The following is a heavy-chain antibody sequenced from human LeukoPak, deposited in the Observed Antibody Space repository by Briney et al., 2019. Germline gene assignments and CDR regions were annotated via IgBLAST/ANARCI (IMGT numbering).Heavy chain of an antibody. CDR3: ARDPSSSWYGYYYYYMDV. CDR2: ISSSSSYI. D-gene: IGHD6-13*01. Sequence: GGSLRLSCAASGFTFSSYSMNWVRQAPGKGLEWVSSISSSSSYIYYADSVKGRFTISRENSKNTLYLQMNSLRAEDTAVYYRARDPSSSWYGYYYYYMDVWGKGTTVTVSS. J-gene: IGHJ6*03. V-gene: IGHV3-21*01. CDR1: GFTFSSYS.